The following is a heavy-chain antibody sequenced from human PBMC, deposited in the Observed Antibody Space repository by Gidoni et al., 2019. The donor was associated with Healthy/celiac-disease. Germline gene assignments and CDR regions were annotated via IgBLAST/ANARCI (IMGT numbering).Heavy chain of an antibody. J-gene: IGHJ5*02. CDR1: GCSVSRGSYY. V-gene: IGHV4-61*01. CDR3: ARLYCGGDCYSGNWFDP. Sequence: QVQLQESGPGLVKPSETLSLTCTVSGCSVSRGSYYWSWIRQPPGKGLEWIGYIYYSGSTNYNPSLKSRVTISVDTSKNQFSLKLSSVTAADTAVYYCARLYCGGDCYSGNWFDPWGQGTLVTVSS. CDR2: IYYSGST. D-gene: IGHD2-21*02.